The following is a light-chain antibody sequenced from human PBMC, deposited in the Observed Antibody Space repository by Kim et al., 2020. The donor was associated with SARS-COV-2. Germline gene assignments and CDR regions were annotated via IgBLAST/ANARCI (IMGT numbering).Light chain of an antibody. CDR1: SSNIGTYY. J-gene: IGLJ3*02. Sequence: GQKVTISCPGSSSNIGTYYVSWYQHVPGTAPKLLIYDSYQRPPGIPDRFSGSKSGTSATLDITVLQTGDEADYYCGTWDASLSAGVFGGGTQLTVL. V-gene: IGLV1-51*01. CDR3: GTWDASLSAGV. CDR2: DSY.